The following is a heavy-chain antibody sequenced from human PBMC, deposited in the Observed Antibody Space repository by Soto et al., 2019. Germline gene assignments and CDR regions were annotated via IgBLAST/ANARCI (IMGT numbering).Heavy chain of an antibody. CDR3: ARHLRPHGDSYEVGY. D-gene: IGHD3-16*01. J-gene: IGHJ4*02. CDR1: GDSINNHY. V-gene: IGHV4-59*08. CDR2: IYYNGNT. Sequence: SETLSLTCTVSGDSINNHYWNWIRQPPGKGLEWIGYIYYNGNTEYNPSLKSRVTMSVDTSKNQLSLKVTSVTAADTAVYYCARHLRPHGDSYEVGYWGQGTLVTVSS.